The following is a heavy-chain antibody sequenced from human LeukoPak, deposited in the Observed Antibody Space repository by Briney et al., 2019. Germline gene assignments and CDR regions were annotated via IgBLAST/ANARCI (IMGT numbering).Heavy chain of an antibody. CDR1: GGTISSYY. V-gene: IGHV4-59*08. CDR2: IYYSGST. D-gene: IGHD1-26*01. J-gene: IGHJ5*02. Sequence: SETVSLTCTVSGGTISSYYLSWIRQPPGKGLEWIGYIYYSGSTNYNRSLKSRVTISVDTSKNEFSLNLTSVTAADTAVYYCARGRGVPFDPWGEGPRVSVSS. CDR3: ARGRGVPFDP.